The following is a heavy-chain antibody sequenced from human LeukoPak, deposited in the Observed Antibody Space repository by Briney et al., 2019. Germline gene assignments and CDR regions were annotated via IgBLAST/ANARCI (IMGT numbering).Heavy chain of an antibody. CDR2: INPNSGGT. D-gene: IGHD3-22*01. CDR3: ASSSYDSSGYYSN. Sequence: ASVKVSCKASGYTFTGYYMHWVRQAPGQGLEWMGWINPNSGGTNYAQKFQGRVTMTRDMSTSTVYMELSSLRSEDTAVYYCASSSYDSSGYYSNWGQGTLVTVSS. CDR1: GYTFTGYY. V-gene: IGHV1-2*02. J-gene: IGHJ4*02.